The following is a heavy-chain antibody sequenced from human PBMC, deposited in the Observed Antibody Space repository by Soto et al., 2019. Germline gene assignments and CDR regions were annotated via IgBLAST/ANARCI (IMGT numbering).Heavy chain of an antibody. CDR1: GGSISSGGYY. CDR3: AGEDRDYYDCSGYYH. J-gene: IGHJ5*02. V-gene: IGHV4-31*03. CDR2: IYYSGST. D-gene: IGHD3-22*01. Sequence: PSETLSLTCTVSGGSISSGGYYWSWIRQHPGKGLEWIGYIYYSGSTNYNPSLKSRVTISVDTSKNQFSLKLSSVTAADTAVYYCAGEDRDYYDCSGYYHWGQGPLVPVSS.